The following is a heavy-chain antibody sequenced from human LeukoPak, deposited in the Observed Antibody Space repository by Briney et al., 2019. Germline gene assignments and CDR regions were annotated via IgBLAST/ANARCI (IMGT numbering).Heavy chain of an antibody. V-gene: IGHV4-61*02. CDR2: ISTSGST. CDR3: AKASGYDSSFDC. CDR1: GGSISSGNYD. J-gene: IGHJ4*02. Sequence: PSQTLSLTCAVSGGSISSGNYDWTWIRQPAGKGLELIGRISTSGSTNYNPSLKSRVTISLDTSMNQFFLRLTSVAAADTAVYYCAKASGYDSSFDCWGQGTLVTVSS. D-gene: IGHD5-12*01.